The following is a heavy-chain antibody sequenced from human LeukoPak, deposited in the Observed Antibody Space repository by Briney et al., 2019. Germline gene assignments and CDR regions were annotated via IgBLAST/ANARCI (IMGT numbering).Heavy chain of an antibody. CDR2: INPNSGGT. CDR1: GYTFTGYY. V-gene: IGHV1-2*02. D-gene: IGHD4-17*01. Sequence: GASVKVSCKASGYTFTGYYMHWVRQAPGQGLEWMGWINPNSGGTNYAQKFQGRVTMTRDTSISTAYMELSRLRSDDTAVYYCARAYLMTTVKHTHHDAFDIWGQGTMDTVSS. J-gene: IGHJ3*02. CDR3: ARAYLMTTVKHTHHDAFDI.